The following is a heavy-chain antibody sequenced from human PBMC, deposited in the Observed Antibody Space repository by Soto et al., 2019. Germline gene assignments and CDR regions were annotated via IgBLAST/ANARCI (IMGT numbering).Heavy chain of an antibody. D-gene: IGHD5-12*01. Sequence: GASVKVSCKASGGTFSSYAISWVRQAPGQGLEWMGGIIPIFGTANYAQKFQGRVTITADESTSTAYMELSSLRSEDTAVYYCARSWPEGYYYYGMDVWGQGTTVTVSS. V-gene: IGHV1-69*13. J-gene: IGHJ6*02. CDR2: IIPIFGTA. CDR1: GGTFSSYA. CDR3: ARSWPEGYYYYGMDV.